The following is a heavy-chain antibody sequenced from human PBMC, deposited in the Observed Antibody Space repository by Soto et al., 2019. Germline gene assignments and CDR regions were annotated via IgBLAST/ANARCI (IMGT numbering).Heavy chain of an antibody. CDR2: IYYRGNT. CDR1: GDSINSDNYY. Sequence: QLQLQESGPGLVKPSETLSLTCSVSGDSINSDNYYWGWIRQPPGKGLEWFGSIYYRGNTYYNPSLKSRFTISLARSKSQFSLKLNSVTAADSAVYFCARLEGLATISYYFDYWGQGTLVTVSS. D-gene: IGHD3-9*01. J-gene: IGHJ4*02. CDR3: ARLEGLATISYYFDY. V-gene: IGHV4-39*01.